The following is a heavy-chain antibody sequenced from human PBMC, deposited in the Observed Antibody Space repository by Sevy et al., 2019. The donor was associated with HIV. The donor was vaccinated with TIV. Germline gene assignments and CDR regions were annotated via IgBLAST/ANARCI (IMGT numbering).Heavy chain of an antibody. CDR3: AKDFTGYNGMDV. J-gene: IGHJ6*02. CDR1: GIIFTTSG. V-gene: IGHV3-30*18. D-gene: IGHD3-9*01. CDR2: ISYDGRNK. Sequence: GGSLRLSCAVSGIIFTTSGMHWVRQAPGKGLEWVAVISYDGRNKFDGDSVKGRFTISRDNSKNILYLQMNSLRVEDTAVYYCAKDFTGYNGMDVWGQGTMVTVSS.